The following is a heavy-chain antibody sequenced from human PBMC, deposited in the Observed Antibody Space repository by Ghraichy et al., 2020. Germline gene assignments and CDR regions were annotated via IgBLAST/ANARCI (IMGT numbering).Heavy chain of an antibody. CDR2: ISNNGDRI. CDR3: VQNWNYDY. CDR1: GFTFSNYA. D-gene: IGHD1-7*01. Sequence: GGSLRLSCSASGFTFSNYAMEWVRQAPGKGLEYVSAISNNGDRIYYADSVKGRFTISRDNSRNTLHLQMSSLRAEDTAVYYCVQNWNYDYWGQGTLVTVSS. V-gene: IGHV3-64D*06. J-gene: IGHJ4*02.